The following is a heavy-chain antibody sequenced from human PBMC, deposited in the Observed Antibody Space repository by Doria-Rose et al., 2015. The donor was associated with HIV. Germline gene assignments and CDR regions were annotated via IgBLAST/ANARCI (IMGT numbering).Heavy chain of an antibody. V-gene: IGHV4-4*09. D-gene: IGHD1-1*01. J-gene: IGHJ2*01. CDR3: ARRGRGTLEPDFYWYFDL. CDR1: GGSISSNF. Sequence: LQESGPGLVKPSETLSLTCSVSGGSISSNFWSWIRQPPGKGLQWIGYIYTSGSTNYNPSLKSRVTISVDTSRNQFSLRLSSVTAADTAVYYCARRGRGTLEPDFYWYFDLWGRGTLVTVSS. CDR2: IYTSGST.